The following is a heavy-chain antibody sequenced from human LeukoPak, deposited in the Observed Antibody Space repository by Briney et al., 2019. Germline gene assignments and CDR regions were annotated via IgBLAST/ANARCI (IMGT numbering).Heavy chain of an antibody. CDR1: GFTFSSYS. D-gene: IGHD1-1*01. V-gene: IGHV3-21*01. J-gene: IGHJ6*03. CDR2: ISSSSSYI. Sequence: GGSLRLSCAASGFTFSSYSMNWVRQAPGKGLEWVSSISSSSSYIYYADSVKGRFTISRDNAKNSLYLQMNSLRAEDTAVCYCARDGTGTTGYYYYYMDVWGKGTTVTVSS. CDR3: ARDGTGTTGYYYYYMDV.